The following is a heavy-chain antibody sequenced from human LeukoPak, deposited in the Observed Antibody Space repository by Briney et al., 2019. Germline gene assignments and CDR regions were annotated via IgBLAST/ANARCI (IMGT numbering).Heavy chain of an antibody. J-gene: IGHJ4*02. D-gene: IGHD3-10*01. V-gene: IGHV4-34*01. CDR3: ARVMGWFGGFDY. Sequence: SETLSLTCAVYGGSFSGYYWSWIRQPPGKGLEWIGEINHSGSTNYNPSLKSRVTISVDTSKNQFSLKLSSVTAADTAVYYCARVMGWFGGFDYWGQGTLVTVSS. CDR2: INHSGST. CDR1: GGSFSGYY.